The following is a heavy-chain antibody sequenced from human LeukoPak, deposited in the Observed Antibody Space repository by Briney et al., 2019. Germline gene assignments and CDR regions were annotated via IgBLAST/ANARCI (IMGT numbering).Heavy chain of an antibody. J-gene: IGHJ6*02. CDR3: ARDFNLPGYYYCMDV. CDR2: INPNSGGT. V-gene: IGHV1-2*02. Sequence: ASVKVSCKASGYTFTGNYIHWVRQAPGQGLEWMGLINPNSGGTDYAQNFQGRVSMTRDTSISTAYMELSRLRSDDTAIYYCARDFNLPGYYYCMDVWGQGTTVTVSS. CDR1: GYTFTGNY.